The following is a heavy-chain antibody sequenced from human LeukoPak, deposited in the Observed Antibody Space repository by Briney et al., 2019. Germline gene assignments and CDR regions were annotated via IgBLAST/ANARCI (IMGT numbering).Heavy chain of an antibody. CDR3: AKGFYSSSWPNWFDP. Sequence: GGSLRLSCAPSGFTVSNKYMTWVRQAPGKGLEWVAVISYDGSNKYYADSVKGRFTISRDNSKNTLYLQMNSLRAEDTAVYYCAKGFYSSSWPNWFDPWGQGTLVTVSS. CDR1: GFTVSNKY. D-gene: IGHD6-13*01. V-gene: IGHV3-30*18. CDR2: ISYDGSNK. J-gene: IGHJ5*02.